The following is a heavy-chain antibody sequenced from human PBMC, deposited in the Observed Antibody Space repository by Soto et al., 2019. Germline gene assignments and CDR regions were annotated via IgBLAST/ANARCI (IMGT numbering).Heavy chain of an antibody. CDR3: ARAPYCSGGSCYSMFDY. Sequence: RASVKVSCKASGGTFSSYAISWVRQAPGQGLEWMGGIIPIFGTANYAQKFQGRVTITADESTSTAYMELSSLRSEDTAVYYCARAPYCSGGSCYSMFDYWGQGTLVTVSS. D-gene: IGHD2-15*01. J-gene: IGHJ4*02. CDR1: GGTFSSYA. CDR2: IIPIFGTA. V-gene: IGHV1-69*13.